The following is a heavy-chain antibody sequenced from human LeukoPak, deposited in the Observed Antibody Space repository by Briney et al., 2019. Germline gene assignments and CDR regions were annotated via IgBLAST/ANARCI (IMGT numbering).Heavy chain of an antibody. CDR1: GYTFTGYY. Sequence: ASVKVSCKASGYTFTGYYMHWVRQAPGQGLEWMGWINPNSGGTNYAQKFQGRVTMTRDTSISTAYMELSRLRSDDTAVYYCARCIAVAGRTDYWGQGTLVTVSS. D-gene: IGHD6-19*01. CDR2: INPNSGGT. CDR3: ARCIAVAGRTDY. V-gene: IGHV1-2*02. J-gene: IGHJ4*02.